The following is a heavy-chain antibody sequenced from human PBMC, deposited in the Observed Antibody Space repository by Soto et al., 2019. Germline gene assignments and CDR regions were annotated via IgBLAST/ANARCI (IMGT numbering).Heavy chain of an antibody. CDR3: ATVGVTMVRGVFWGAFDI. J-gene: IGHJ3*02. D-gene: IGHD3-10*01. CDR2: IYYSGST. CDR1: GGSISSYY. V-gene: IGHV4-59*01. Sequence: SETLSLTCTVSGGSISSYYWSWIRQPPGKGLEWIGYIYYSGSTNYNPSLKSRVTISVDTSKNQFSLKLSSVTAADTAVYYCATVGVTMVRGVFWGAFDIWGQGTMVTVSS.